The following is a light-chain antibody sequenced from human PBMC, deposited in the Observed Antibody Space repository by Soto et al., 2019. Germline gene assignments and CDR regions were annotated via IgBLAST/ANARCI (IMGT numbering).Light chain of an antibody. CDR2: AAS. J-gene: IGKJ2*01. Sequence: IRMTQSPSSFSASTGDRVTITCRASQDVSGYLAWYQQKPGKAPKLLIYAASTLQTGVPSRFRGSGSGTDFTLTINYLQFEDFATYYCQQFSGYPYTFGQGTKLEIK. CDR3: QQFSGYPYT. V-gene: IGKV1-8*01. CDR1: QDVSGY.